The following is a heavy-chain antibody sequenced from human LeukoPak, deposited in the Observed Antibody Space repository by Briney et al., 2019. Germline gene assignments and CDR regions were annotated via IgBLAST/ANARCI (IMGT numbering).Heavy chain of an antibody. CDR1: GGSVSSGSYY. D-gene: IGHD2-2*01. J-gene: IGHJ6*02. CDR3: ARESSFVGMDV. Sequence: SETLSLTCTVSGGSVSSGSYYWSWIRQPPGKGLEWIGYIYYSGSTNYNLSLKSRVTISVDTSKNQFSLKLRSVTAADTAVYYCARESSFVGMDVWGQGTTVTVS. V-gene: IGHV4-61*01. CDR2: IYYSGST.